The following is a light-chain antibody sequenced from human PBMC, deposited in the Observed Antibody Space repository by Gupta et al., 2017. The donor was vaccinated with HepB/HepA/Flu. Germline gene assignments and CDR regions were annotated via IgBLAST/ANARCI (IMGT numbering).Light chain of an antibody. Sequence: DIPMTQSPSSLSASVGDRVTITCRASQSISSYLNWYQQKPGKAPKLLIYAASSLQSGVPSRFSGSGSGTDFTLTISSLQPEDFATYYCQQGYFNPPTFGQGTKVEI. CDR2: AAS. V-gene: IGKV1-39*01. J-gene: IGKJ1*01. CDR1: QSISSY. CDR3: QQGYFNPPT.